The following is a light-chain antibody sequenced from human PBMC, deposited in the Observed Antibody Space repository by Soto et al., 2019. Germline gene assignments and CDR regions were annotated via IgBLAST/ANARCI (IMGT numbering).Light chain of an antibody. CDR3: CSYAGSGTYV. J-gene: IGLJ1*01. CDR1: SSDVGSYKF. V-gene: IGLV2-23*01. CDR2: EGS. Sequence: QSVLTQPASVSGSPGQSITISCTGTSSDVGSYKFVSWYQQHPGKAPKLLIYEGSKRPSGVSNRFSGSKSGNTASLTISGLQAEEEADYYCCSYAGSGTYVFETGTKSPS.